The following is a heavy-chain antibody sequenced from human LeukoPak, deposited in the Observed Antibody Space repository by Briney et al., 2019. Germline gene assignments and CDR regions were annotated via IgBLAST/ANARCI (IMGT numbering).Heavy chain of an antibody. V-gene: IGHV3-21*01. CDR1: GFTFSTSS. CDR3: AREGGFCFGDTCRFFDF. CDR2: SSSRSYI. Sequence: GGSLRLSCAASGFTFSTSSLNWVRQAPGKGLEWVSSSSSRSYIYYADSVKGRFTISRDNAKNSLYLQMNSLGAEDTAVYYCAREGGFCFGDTCRFFDFWGQGTLVTVSP. D-gene: IGHD2-15*01. J-gene: IGHJ4*02.